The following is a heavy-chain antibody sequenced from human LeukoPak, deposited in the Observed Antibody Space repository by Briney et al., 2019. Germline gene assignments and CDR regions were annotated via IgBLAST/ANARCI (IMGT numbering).Heavy chain of an antibody. Sequence: SETLSLTCTVSGASISSSSYYWGWIRQPPGKGLEWVGSFYYSGGPAYNPSLKSRVTISVDTSENQFSLKLSSVTAADTAVYYCARYIVGTMNEDRGQGTLVTVSS. CDR1: GASISSSSYY. V-gene: IGHV4-39*01. CDR2: FYYSGGP. CDR3: ARYIVGTMNED. D-gene: IGHD5-12*01. J-gene: IGHJ4*02.